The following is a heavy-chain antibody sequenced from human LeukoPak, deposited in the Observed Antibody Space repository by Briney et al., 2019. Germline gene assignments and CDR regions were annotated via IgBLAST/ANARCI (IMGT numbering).Heavy chain of an antibody. D-gene: IGHD6-6*01. CDR3: ARSSHRTRDSWFDH. Sequence: GASVKXSYKASGYTFTSYYMHWVRQAPGQGLEWMEIINPSCGSTSSAQKFQGRVTMTRDTSTSTVYMELSSLRSEDTAVYYCARSSHRTRDSWFDHWGQGTLVTVSS. CDR1: GYTFTSYY. CDR2: INPSCGST. V-gene: IGHV1-46*01. J-gene: IGHJ5*02.